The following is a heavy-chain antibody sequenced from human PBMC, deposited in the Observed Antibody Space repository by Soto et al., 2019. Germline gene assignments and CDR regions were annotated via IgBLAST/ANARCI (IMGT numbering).Heavy chain of an antibody. CDR1: GGSISSGGYY. CDR3: AKTPSYDILTGYLGPYFDY. J-gene: IGHJ4*02. D-gene: IGHD3-9*01. CDR2: IYYSGST. Sequence: SETLSLTCTVSGGSISSGGYYWSWIRQHPGKGLEWIGYIYYSGSTYYNPSLKSRVTISVDTSKNQFSLKLSSVTAEDTAVYYCAKTPSYDILTGYLGPYFDYWGQGTLVTVSS. V-gene: IGHV4-31*03.